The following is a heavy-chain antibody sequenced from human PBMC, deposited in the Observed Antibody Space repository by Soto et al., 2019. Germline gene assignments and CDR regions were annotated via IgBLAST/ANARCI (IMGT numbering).Heavy chain of an antibody. D-gene: IGHD1-7*01. J-gene: IGHJ5*02. CDR2: IHYNGNT. CDR3: AKIGRTPRGPWLDQ. Sequence: SETLSLTCTLSGVAISAYSWSWLRQPPGKGLEWIGNIHYNGNTKYNPSLKSRVSMSVDTSKNQFSLRLVSVTPAVTAVYYCAKIGRTPRGPWLDQWDPGTLVTV. V-gene: IGHV4-59*12. CDR1: GVAISAYS.